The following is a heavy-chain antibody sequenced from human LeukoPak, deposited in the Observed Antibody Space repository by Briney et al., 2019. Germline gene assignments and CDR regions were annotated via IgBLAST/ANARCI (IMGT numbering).Heavy chain of an antibody. CDR3: AKVPLRYFDWSGAFDI. CDR1: GGTFSSYA. V-gene: IGHV1-69*04. Sequence: SVKVCCKASGGTFSSYAISWVRQAPGQGLEWMGRIIPILGIANYAQKFQGRVTITADKSTSTAYMELSSLRSEDTAVYYCAKVPLRYFDWSGAFDIWGQGTMVTVSS. CDR2: IIPILGIA. D-gene: IGHD3-9*01. J-gene: IGHJ3*02.